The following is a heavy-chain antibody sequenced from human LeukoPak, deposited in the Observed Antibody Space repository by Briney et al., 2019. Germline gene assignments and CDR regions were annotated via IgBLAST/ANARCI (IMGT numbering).Heavy chain of an antibody. Sequence: KPSETLPLTCTVSGVSISSYYWSWIRQPPGKGLEWIGYIYYSGSTNYNPSLKSRVTISVDTSKNQFSLKLSSVTAADTAVYYCARGGYYYDSSGYYSYYFDYWGQGTLVTVSS. CDR1: GVSISSYY. V-gene: IGHV4-59*01. CDR2: IYYSGST. D-gene: IGHD3-22*01. CDR3: ARGGYYYDSSGYYSYYFDY. J-gene: IGHJ4*02.